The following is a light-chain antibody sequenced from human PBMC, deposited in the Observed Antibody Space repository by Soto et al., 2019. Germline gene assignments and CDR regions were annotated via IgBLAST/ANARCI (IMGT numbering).Light chain of an antibody. CDR2: AAS. CDR1: QSISSY. CDR3: QQSYSTPIT. V-gene: IGKV1-39*01. J-gene: IGKJ5*01. Sequence: EIQMTESPSSLAASVGGRFTITCRASQSISSYLNWYQQKPGKAPKLLIYAASSLQSGVPSRFSGSGSGTDFTLTISSLQPEDFATYYCQQSYSTPITFGQGTRLEI.